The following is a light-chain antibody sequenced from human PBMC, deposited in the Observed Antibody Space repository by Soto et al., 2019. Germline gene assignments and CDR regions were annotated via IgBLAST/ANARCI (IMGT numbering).Light chain of an antibody. J-gene: IGLJ2*01. Sequence: QSVLTQPPSVSGAPGQRLTISCTGSSSNIGAGYDVHWYQQFPGTAPKLLLFGDINRPSGVPDRFSASKSGTSASLAITGFQAEDEADYYFQSYDSVMRASVFGGGTKLTVL. V-gene: IGLV1-40*01. CDR1: SSNIGAGYD. CDR2: GDI. CDR3: QSYDSVMRASV.